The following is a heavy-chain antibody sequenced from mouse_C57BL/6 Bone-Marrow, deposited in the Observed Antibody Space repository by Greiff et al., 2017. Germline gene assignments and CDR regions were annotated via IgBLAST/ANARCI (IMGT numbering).Heavy chain of an antibody. CDR1: GYTFKSYD. CDR2: IYPRDGST. J-gene: IGHJ1*03. D-gene: IGHD1-1*01. V-gene: IGHV1-85*01. Sequence: QVQLQQSGPELVKPGASVKLSCTASGYTFKSYDINWVKQRPGPGLEWIGWIYPRDGSTKYNVKFKGKATLTVDTSSRTAYMELHSLTSEDSAVDFCARIEVDDSSRDWYFDVWGTGTTVTVSS. CDR3: ARIEVDDSSRDWYFDV.